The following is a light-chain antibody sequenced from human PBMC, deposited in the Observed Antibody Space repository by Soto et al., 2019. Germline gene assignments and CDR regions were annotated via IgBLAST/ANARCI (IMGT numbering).Light chain of an antibody. CDR3: RSFEGTMRV. J-gene: IGLJ2*01. CDR2: EVS. CDR1: SSDDGGYDY. Sequence: QSALTQPASVSGSPGQSITISCTGTSSDDGGYDYVSWYQQYPGKAPKLMIYEVSSRPSGVSNRFSGSKSGNTASLTISGLRAGEGDDYSARSFEGTMRVFGGGTTLPAL. V-gene: IGLV2-14*01.